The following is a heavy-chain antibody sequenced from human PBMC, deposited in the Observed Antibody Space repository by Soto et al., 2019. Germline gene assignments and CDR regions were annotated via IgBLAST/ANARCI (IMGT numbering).Heavy chain of an antibody. CDR3: ARGVRAETYYNAFDY. D-gene: IGHD3-10*01. V-gene: IGHV3-30-3*01. CDR1: GFSFKNYA. CDR2: ISHNDEPKI. Sequence: QVQLVESGGGVVQPGSSLRLSCAASGFSFKNYAFHWVRQAPGKGLEWVALISHNDEPKIFYADSVQGRFTISRDNFKNTVSLQMNSLRDEDTAVYYCARGVRAETYYNAFDYWGQGTQVTVSS. J-gene: IGHJ4*01.